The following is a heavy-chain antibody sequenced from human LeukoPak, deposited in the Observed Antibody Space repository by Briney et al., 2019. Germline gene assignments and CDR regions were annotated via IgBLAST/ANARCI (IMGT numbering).Heavy chain of an antibody. D-gene: IGHD4-17*01. CDR1: GFTFSSYA. Sequence: GGSLRLSCAASGFTFSSYAMHWVRQAPGKGLEYVSAISSNGGSSYYANFVKGRFTISRDNSKNTLYLQMGSLRAEEMAVYYCARDGALTTVTTYYYYYMDVWGKGTTVTVSS. CDR3: ARDGALTTVTTYYYYYMDV. CDR2: ISSNGGSS. J-gene: IGHJ6*03. V-gene: IGHV3-64*01.